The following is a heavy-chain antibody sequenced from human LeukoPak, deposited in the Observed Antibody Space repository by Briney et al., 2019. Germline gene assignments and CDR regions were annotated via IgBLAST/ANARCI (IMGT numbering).Heavy chain of an antibody. V-gene: IGHV3-23*01. CDR3: ARATVKWSVDYYYYMDV. Sequence: GGSLRLSCAASGFTFSSYAMSWVRQAPGKGLEWVSAISGSGGSTYYADSVKGRFTISRDNAKNSLYLQMNSLRAEDTALYYCARATVKWSVDYYYYMDVWGKGTTVTVSS. CDR1: GFTFSSYA. D-gene: IGHD4-17*01. CDR2: ISGSGGST. J-gene: IGHJ6*03.